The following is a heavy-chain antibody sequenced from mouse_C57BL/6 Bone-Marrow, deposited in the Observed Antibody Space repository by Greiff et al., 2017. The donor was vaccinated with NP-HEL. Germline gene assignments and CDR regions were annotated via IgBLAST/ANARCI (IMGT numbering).Heavy chain of an antibody. J-gene: IGHJ4*01. V-gene: IGHV5-16*01. CDR1: GFTFSDYS. D-gene: IGHD2-4*01. CDR3: AREGGLRRRTYAMDY. CDR2: INYDGSST. Sequence: EVQLQESEGGLVQPGSSMKLSCTASGFTFSDYSMAWVRQVPEKGLEWVANINYDGSSTYYLASLKSRFIISRDNAKNILNLQMSSLKSEDTATYYCAREGGLRRRTYAMDYWGQGTSVTVSS.